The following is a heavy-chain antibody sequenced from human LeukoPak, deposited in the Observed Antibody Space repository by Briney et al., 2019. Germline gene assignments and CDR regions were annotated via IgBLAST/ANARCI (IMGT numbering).Heavy chain of an antibody. D-gene: IGHD4-17*01. CDR3: ARAYGDYDARVSDFDY. V-gene: IGHV3-53*01. CDR2: ISGSGGST. J-gene: IGHJ4*02. Sequence: GGSLRLSCAASGFTVSSNYMSWVRQSPGKGLEWVSVISGSGGSTYYADSVKGRFTLSRDNSKNTLYLQMNSLRAEDTAVYYCARAYGDYDARVSDFDYWGQGTLVTVSS. CDR1: GFTVSSNY.